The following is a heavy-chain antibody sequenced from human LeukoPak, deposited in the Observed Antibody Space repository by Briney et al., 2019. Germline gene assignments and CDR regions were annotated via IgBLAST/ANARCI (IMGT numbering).Heavy chain of an antibody. CDR3: ARDPRVYSYTYYFDY. D-gene: IGHD5-18*01. V-gene: IGHV3-30*04. J-gene: IGHJ4*02. Sequence: HPGGSLRLYCAAYGFTFSSYDMHWDRQAPGKGLEWVAVISDDGTNKYYASSRKDRFTISRHNSKNTLYLQMNSLRAEDTAVYYCARDPRVYSYTYYFDYWGQGTLVTVSS. CDR1: GFTFSSYD. CDR2: ISDDGTNK.